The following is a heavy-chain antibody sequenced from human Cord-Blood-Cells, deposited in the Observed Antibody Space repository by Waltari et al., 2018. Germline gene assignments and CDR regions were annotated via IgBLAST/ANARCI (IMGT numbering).Heavy chain of an antibody. D-gene: IGHD2-15*01. Sequence: EVQLVESGGGLVQPGGSLRLSCAASGFTFSSYWMSWVRQAPGKGLEWVANIKQDGSEKYYVDSVKGRFTISRDNAKNSLYLQMNSLRAEDTAVYYCAREEEALYSYYYYMDVWGKGTTVTVSS. V-gene: IGHV3-7*01. J-gene: IGHJ6*03. CDR2: IKQDGSEK. CDR3: AREEEALYSYYYYMDV. CDR1: GFTFSSYW.